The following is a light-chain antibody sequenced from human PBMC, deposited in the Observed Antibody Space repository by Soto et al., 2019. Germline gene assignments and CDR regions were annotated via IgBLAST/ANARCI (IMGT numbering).Light chain of an antibody. Sequence: QSVLTQPASVSGSPGQASTISCTGTRSDVGGYKYVSWYQQYPGKAPKLMIYEVSSRPSGVSNRFSGSKSGNTASLTISGLQAEDEADYYCSSFTSTSTLYVFGSGTKVTVL. CDR3: SSFTSTSTLYV. V-gene: IGLV2-14*01. J-gene: IGLJ1*01. CDR1: RSDVGGYKY. CDR2: EVS.